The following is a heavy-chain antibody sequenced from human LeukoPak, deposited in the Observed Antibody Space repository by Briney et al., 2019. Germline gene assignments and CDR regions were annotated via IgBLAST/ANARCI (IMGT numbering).Heavy chain of an antibody. CDR2: IYYSGNT. CDR3: ARDASYEGFWDY. J-gene: IGHJ4*02. D-gene: IGHD3-16*01. CDR1: SGSISSYY. Sequence: SETLSLTCIVSSGSISSYYWSWIRQPPGKGLEWIGYIYYSGNTNYNPSLKSRVTISVDTSKNQFSLKLSSVTAADTAVYYCARDASYEGFWDYWGQGTLVTVSS. V-gene: IGHV4-59*01.